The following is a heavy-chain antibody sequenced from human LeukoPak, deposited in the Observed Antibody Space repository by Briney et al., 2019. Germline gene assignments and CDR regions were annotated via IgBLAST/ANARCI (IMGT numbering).Heavy chain of an antibody. J-gene: IGHJ4*02. V-gene: IGHV4-38-2*02. CDR1: SYSISSGYY. D-gene: IGHD3-22*01. Sequence: SETLSLTCTVSSYSISSGYYWGWIRQPPGKGLEWIGSVYHSGSTYYNPSLKSRVTISVDTSKNQFSLKLSSVTAADTAVYHCISSGYLYRFDYWGQGTLVTVSS. CDR2: VYHSGST. CDR3: ISSGYLYRFDY.